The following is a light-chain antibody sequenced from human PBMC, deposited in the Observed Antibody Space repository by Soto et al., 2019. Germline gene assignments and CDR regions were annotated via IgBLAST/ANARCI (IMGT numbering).Light chain of an antibody. V-gene: IGLV2-14*03. CDR2: GVT. J-gene: IGLJ1*01. CDR3: SSFTSDRIYV. Sequence: QSALTQPTSVSRSPGQSITISCTGNHNDIGTYEYVSWYQQHPGRAPGLLIYGVTTRPSGISDRFSASKSGLTASLTISGLQPEDEPDYYCSSFTSDRIYVFGPGTKVTVL. CDR1: HNDIGTYEY.